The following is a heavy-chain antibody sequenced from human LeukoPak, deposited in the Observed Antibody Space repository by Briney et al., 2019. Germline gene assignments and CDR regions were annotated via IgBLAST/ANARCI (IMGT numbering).Heavy chain of an antibody. CDR3: ARLSPARHFDY. D-gene: IGHD2-15*01. J-gene: IGHJ4*02. V-gene: IGHV1-2*02. Sequence: GASVKVSCKASGYTFTDNYMHWVRQAPGQGLEWMGWIKPSGGSTRYAQKFQGRVTMTRDTSSTTAYMELSRLISDDTAVYFCARLSPARHFDYWGQGTLVTVSS. CDR2: IKPSGGST. CDR1: GYTFTDNY.